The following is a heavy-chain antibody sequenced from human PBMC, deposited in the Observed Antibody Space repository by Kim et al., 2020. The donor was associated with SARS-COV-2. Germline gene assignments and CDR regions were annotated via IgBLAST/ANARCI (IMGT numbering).Heavy chain of an antibody. CDR2: IKQDGSEK. CDR3: AREIGDLVLKDYDFWSGYTGSWYYFDY. CDR1: GFTFSSYW. D-gene: IGHD3-3*01. J-gene: IGHJ4*02. Sequence: GGSLRLSCAASGFTFSSYWMSWVRQAPGKGLEWVANIKQDGSEKYYVDSVKGRFTISRDNAKNSLYLQMNSLRAEDTAVYYCAREIGDLVLKDYDFWSGYTGSWYYFDYWGQGTLVTVSS. V-gene: IGHV3-7*01.